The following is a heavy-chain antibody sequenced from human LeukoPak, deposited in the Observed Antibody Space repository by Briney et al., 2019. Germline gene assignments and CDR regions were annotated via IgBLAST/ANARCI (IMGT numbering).Heavy chain of an antibody. J-gene: IGHJ4*02. CDR2: ISGSGGST. V-gene: IGHV3-23*01. D-gene: IGHD6-19*01. Sequence: GGPLRLSCAASGFTFSSYAMSWVRQAPGKGLEWVSTISGSGGSTYYADSVKGQFTISRDNSKNTLYLQMNSLRAEDTAVYYCARVPHDSSGWYPHFDYWGQGTLVTVSS. CDR1: GFTFSSYA. CDR3: ARVPHDSSGWYPHFDY.